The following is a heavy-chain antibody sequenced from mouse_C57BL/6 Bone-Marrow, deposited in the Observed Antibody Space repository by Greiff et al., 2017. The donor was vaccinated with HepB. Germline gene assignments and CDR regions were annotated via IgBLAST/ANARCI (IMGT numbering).Heavy chain of an antibody. CDR2: ILPGSGST. CDR3: ARALLNTTVRGYYAMDY. D-gene: IGHD1-1*01. Sequence: QVQLQQSGAELMKPGASVKLSCKATGYTFTGYWIEWVKQRPGHGLEWIGEILPGSGSTNYNEKFKGKATFTADTSSNTAYMQLSSLTTEDSAIYYCARALLNTTVRGYYAMDYWGQGTSVTVSA. V-gene: IGHV1-9*01. CDR1: GYTFTGYW. J-gene: IGHJ4*01.